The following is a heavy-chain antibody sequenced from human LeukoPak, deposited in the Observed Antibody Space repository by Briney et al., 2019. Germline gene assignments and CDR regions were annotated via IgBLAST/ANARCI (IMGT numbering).Heavy chain of an antibody. CDR1: GFTLTKYA. Sequence: GSLTLSCAASGFTLTKYAMSWVRQPAGKGLEWMGSIYYSGSTYYNPSLKSRVTIHVDTSKNQFSLKRSSVTAADTAVYYCARHKGSTSPNVGYWGQGTLVTVSS. D-gene: IGHD2-2*01. J-gene: IGHJ4*02. CDR3: ARHKGSTSPNVGY. CDR2: IYYSGST. V-gene: IGHV4-39*01.